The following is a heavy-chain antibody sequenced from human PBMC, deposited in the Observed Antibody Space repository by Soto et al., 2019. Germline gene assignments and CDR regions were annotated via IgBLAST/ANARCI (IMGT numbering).Heavy chain of an antibody. CDR2: MNPNSGNT. CDR1: GYTFTSYD. Sequence: QVQLVQSGAEVKKPGASVKVSCKASGYTFTSYDINWVRQATGQGLEWMGWMNPNSGNTGYAQKFQCRVTMTRNTSISTADMELSSLRSEDTAVYYCARGVNYDFFYYYYMDVWGKGTTVTVSS. V-gene: IGHV1-8*01. CDR3: ARGVNYDFFYYYYMDV. J-gene: IGHJ6*03. D-gene: IGHD3-3*01.